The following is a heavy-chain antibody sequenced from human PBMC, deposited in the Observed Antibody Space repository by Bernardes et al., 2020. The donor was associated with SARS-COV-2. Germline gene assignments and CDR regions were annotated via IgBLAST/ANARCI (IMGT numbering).Heavy chain of an antibody. CDR1: GFSCSNYC. J-gene: IGHJ4*02. Sequence: GVSLRFSCVGCGFSCSNYCMHWVRQSPGEGLVWVSRNNSGGGTTNYADSVKGRFTISRDNAKNTVYLQMNSLRAEDTAVYYCTRGGGDEHNYVVGYWGQGTLVTVSS. CDR2: NNSGGGTT. V-gene: IGHV3-74*01. CDR3: TRGGGDEHNYVVGY. D-gene: IGHD3-16*01.